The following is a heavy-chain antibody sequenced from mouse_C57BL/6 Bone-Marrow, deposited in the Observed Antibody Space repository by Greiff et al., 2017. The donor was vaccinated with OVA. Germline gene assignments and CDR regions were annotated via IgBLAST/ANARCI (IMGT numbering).Heavy chain of an antibody. J-gene: IGHJ2*01. V-gene: IGHV1-53*01. CDR2: INPSNGGT. Sequence: QVHVKQSGTELVKPGASVKLSCKASGYTFTSYWMHWVKQRPGQGLEWIGNINPSNGGTNYNEKFKSKATLTVDKSSSTAYMQLSSLTSEDSAVYYCARKAYYGSDYWGQGTTLTVSS. CDR3: ARKAYYGSDY. D-gene: IGHD1-1*01. CDR1: GYTFTSYW.